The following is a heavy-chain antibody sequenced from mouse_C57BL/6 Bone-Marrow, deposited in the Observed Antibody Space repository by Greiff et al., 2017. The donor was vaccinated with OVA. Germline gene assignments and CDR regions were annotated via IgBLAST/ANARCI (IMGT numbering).Heavy chain of an antibody. D-gene: IGHD4-1*01. J-gene: IGHJ2*01. CDR2: INYDGSST. CDR1: GFTFSDYY. Sequence: EVKLMESEGGLVQPGSSMKLSCTASGFTFSDYYMAWVRQVPEKGLEWVANINYDGSSTYYLDSLKSRFIISRDNAKNILYLQMSSLKSEDTATYYCARDNWVFDYWGQGTTLTVSS. CDR3: ARDNWVFDY. V-gene: IGHV5-16*01.